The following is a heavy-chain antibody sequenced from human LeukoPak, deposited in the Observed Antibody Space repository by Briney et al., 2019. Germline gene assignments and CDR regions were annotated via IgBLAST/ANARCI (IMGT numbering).Heavy chain of an antibody. V-gene: IGHV3-49*04. CDR2: IRSKAYGGTT. CDR3: TRWSTIFGVVIIDY. D-gene: IGHD3-3*01. Sequence: PGGSLRLSCTASGFTFGDYAMSWVRQAPGKGLEWVGFIRSKAYGGTTEYAASVKGRFTISRDDSKSIAYLQMNSLKTEDTAVYYCTRWSTIFGVVIIDYWGQGTLVTVSS. CDR1: GFTFGDYA. J-gene: IGHJ4*02.